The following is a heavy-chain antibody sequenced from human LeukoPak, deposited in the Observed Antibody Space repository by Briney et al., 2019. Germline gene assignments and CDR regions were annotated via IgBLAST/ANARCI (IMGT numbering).Heavy chain of an antibody. Sequence: GGSLRLSCAASGFTFSSYEMNWVRQAPGKGLEWVSYISSSGSTIYYADSVRGRFTISRDNAKNSLYLQMNSLRAEDTAVYYCARVYDYRFDYWGQGTLVTVSS. V-gene: IGHV3-48*03. CDR2: ISSSGSTI. CDR3: ARVYDYRFDY. CDR1: GFTFSSYE. D-gene: IGHD4-11*01. J-gene: IGHJ4*02.